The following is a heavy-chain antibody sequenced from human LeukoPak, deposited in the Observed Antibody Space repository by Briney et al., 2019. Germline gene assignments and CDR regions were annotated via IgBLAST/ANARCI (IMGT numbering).Heavy chain of an antibody. V-gene: IGHV3-33*01. D-gene: IGHD6-19*01. J-gene: IGHJ5*02. CDR1: GFTFSSYG. CDR3: ARASGTYSSGWLNWFDP. Sequence: PGGSLRLSCAASGFTFSSYGMPWVRQAPGKGLEWVAVIWYDGSNKYYADSVKGRFTISRDNSKNTLYLQMNSLRAEDTAVYYCARASGTYSSGWLNWFDPWGQGTLVTVSS. CDR2: IWYDGSNK.